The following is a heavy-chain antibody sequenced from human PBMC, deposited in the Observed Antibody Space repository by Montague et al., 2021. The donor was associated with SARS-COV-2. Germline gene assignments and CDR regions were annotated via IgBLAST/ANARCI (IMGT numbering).Heavy chain of an antibody. CDR1: GGSIRNYY. J-gene: IGHJ5*02. D-gene: IGHD6-13*01. CDR2: IYDSGNV. CDR3: ARDLSSSWSYWFDP. V-gene: IGHV4-59*12. Sequence: SETLSLTCAVSGGSIRNYYWSWIRQPPGRGLEWIAYIYDSGNVDYNPSLKSRVTISVDTSKNQFSLKVSSVTAADTAVYYCARDLSSSWSYWFDPWGQGTLVTVSS.